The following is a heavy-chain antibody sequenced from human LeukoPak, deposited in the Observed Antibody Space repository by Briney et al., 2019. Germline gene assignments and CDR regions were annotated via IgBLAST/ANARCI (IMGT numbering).Heavy chain of an antibody. J-gene: IGHJ3*02. Sequence: GGSLRLSCAASGCTFSSYAMSWVRQAPGKGLEWVSAIRGNGGSTDYVDSVRGRFIISRDNSRNTLYLQMNSMRAEDTAVYYCAKSITAAGTYAFDIWGQGTVVTVSS. CDR2: IRGNGGST. V-gene: IGHV3-23*01. CDR1: GCTFSSYA. D-gene: IGHD6-13*01. CDR3: AKSITAAGTYAFDI.